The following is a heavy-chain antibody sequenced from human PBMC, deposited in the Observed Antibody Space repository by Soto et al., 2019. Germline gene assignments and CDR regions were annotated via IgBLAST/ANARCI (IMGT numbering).Heavy chain of an antibody. J-gene: IGHJ4*01. CDR2: IYYRGNT. Sequence: PSETLSLTCTVSGGSISSSNYYWGWIRQPPRKGLEWIGNIYYRGNTYYNPSLKSRVTISVDTSRNQFSLKLSSVTAADTAVYYCAGHAGVNIVVVPPALIDYWGQGTLVTVSS. V-gene: IGHV4-39*01. D-gene: IGHD2-2*01. CDR3: AGHAGVNIVVVPPALIDY. CDR1: GGSISSSNYY.